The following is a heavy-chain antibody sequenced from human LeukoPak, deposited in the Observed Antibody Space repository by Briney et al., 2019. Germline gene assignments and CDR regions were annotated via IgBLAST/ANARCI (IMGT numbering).Heavy chain of an antibody. CDR1: GGSISSYY. CDR2: IYYSGST. Sequence: SETLSLTCTVSGGSISSYYWSWIRQPPGKGLEWIGYIYYSGSTNYNPSLKSRVTISVDTSKNQFSLKLSSVTAADTAVYYRARGNVYYDFWSGYYLKQPSKYYFDYWGQGTLVTISS. J-gene: IGHJ4*02. D-gene: IGHD3-3*01. CDR3: ARGNVYYDFWSGYYLKQPSKYYFDY. V-gene: IGHV4-59*12.